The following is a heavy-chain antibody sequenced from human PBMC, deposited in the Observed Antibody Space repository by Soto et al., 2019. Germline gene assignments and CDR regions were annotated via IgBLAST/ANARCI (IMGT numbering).Heavy chain of an antibody. Sequence: EVQLLESGGGLVQPGGSLRLSCAASGFTFRSYAMRWVRQAPGKGLEWVSAISGSGGSTYYADSAKGRFTISRDNSKNTLYLQMNSLRAEDTAVYYCARRGSGSYYDYWGQGTLVTVSS. V-gene: IGHV3-23*01. D-gene: IGHD1-26*01. CDR1: GFTFRSYA. CDR2: ISGSGGST. CDR3: ARRGSGSYYDY. J-gene: IGHJ4*02.